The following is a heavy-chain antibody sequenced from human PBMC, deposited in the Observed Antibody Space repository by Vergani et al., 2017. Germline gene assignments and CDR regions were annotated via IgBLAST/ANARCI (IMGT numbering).Heavy chain of an antibody. V-gene: IGHV4-31*01. CDR3: ARSHGWRFDY. D-gene: IGHD4-17*01. CDR1: GGSISSGGYY. CDR2: IYYSGST. Sequence: QVQLQESGPGLVKPSQTLSLTCTVSGGSISSGGYYWSWIRQHPGKGLEWVGYIYYSGSTYCNPSLKSLVTISVDRAKNQFSLKLSSVTAADTAVYYCARSHGWRFDYWGQGTLVTVSS. J-gene: IGHJ4*02.